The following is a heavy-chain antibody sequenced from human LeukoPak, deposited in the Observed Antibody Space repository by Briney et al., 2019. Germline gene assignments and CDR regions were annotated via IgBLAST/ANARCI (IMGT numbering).Heavy chain of an antibody. CDR2: ISDSGST. CDR3: ARQDIWFGELVV. CDR1: GGSISRSSYY. V-gene: IGHV4-39*01. J-gene: IGHJ6*02. D-gene: IGHD3-10*01. Sequence: SSETLSLTCIVSGGSISRSSYYWGWLRQPPGKELEWIGSISDSGSTYYSPSLKSRVTISVDTSKNQFSLKLRFVTAADTAVYYCARQDIWFGELVVWGQGTTVTVSS.